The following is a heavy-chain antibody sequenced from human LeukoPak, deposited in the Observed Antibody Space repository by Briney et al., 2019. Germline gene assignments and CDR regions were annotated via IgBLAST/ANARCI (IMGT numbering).Heavy chain of an antibody. CDR1: GFIFSNYW. Sequence: GGSLRLSCAASGFIFSNYWMGWVRQAPGKGLACVANIKTDGSETYYVDSVKGRFTISRDNAKNSLFLQMNSLRAEDTAIYYCVSAIRGSPIDYWGQGTLVSVPS. CDR3: VSAIRGSPIDY. D-gene: IGHD3-10*01. CDR2: IKTDGSET. V-gene: IGHV3-7*01. J-gene: IGHJ4*02.